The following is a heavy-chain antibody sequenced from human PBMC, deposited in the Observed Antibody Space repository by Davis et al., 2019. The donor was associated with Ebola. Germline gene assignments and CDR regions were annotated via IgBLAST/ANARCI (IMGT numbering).Heavy chain of an antibody. CDR3: ARDPLTWNYSAGGYFDL. Sequence: ASVKVSCKTSGYTFTNYGISWVRQAPGQGLEWMGWISTYNGDTNYAQRFQARVIMTTDTSTGTAYMELRSLTSDDTAMYYCARDPLTWNYSAGGYFDLWGRGTLVTVSS. CDR2: ISTYNGDT. J-gene: IGHJ2*01. CDR1: GYTFTNYG. D-gene: IGHD1-7*01. V-gene: IGHV1-18*01.